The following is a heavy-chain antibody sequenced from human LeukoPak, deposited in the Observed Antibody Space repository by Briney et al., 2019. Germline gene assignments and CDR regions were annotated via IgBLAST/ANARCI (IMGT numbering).Heavy chain of an antibody. V-gene: IGHV3-7*01. CDR2: IKQDGSEK. CDR3: ARDYSGSSLGRSPYNWFDP. CDR1: GFTFSSYW. Sequence: GGSLRLSCAASGFTFSSYWMSWVRQAPGKGLEWVANIKQDGSEKYYVDSVKGRFTISRDNAKNSLYLQMNSLRAEDTAVYYCARDYSGSSLGRSPYNWFDPWGQGTLVTVSS. D-gene: IGHD1-26*01. J-gene: IGHJ5*02.